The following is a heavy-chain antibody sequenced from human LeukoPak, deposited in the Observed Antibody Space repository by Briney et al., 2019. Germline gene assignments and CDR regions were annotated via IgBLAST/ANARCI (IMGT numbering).Heavy chain of an antibody. CDR3: ARGYYDRSGYYYFDY. Sequence: TSETLSLTCTVSGGSISSYYWSWIRQPPGKGLEWIAYSYYSGSTNYNPSLKSRVTISVDTSKNQFSLKLSSVTAADTAVYYCARGYYDRSGYYYFDYWGQGTLVTVSS. CDR2: SYYSGST. D-gene: IGHD3-22*01. CDR1: GGSISSYY. J-gene: IGHJ4*02. V-gene: IGHV4-59*01.